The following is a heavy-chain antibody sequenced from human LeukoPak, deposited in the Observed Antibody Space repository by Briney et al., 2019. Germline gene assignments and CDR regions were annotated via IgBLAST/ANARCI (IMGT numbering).Heavy chain of an antibody. CDR1: GGSISSGWYY. CDR2: IYPSGST. Sequence: SQTLSLTCTVPGGSISSGWYYWSWIRQPARKGLKWIGRIYPSGSTNYHPSLKSRVTISVDTSKNQFSLKLSSVTAADTAVFFFQAEDGIRDFDGYDYWGQGTLVTVSS. D-gene: IGHD3-9*01. CDR3: QAEDGIRDFDGYDY. V-gene: IGHV4-61*02. J-gene: IGHJ4*02.